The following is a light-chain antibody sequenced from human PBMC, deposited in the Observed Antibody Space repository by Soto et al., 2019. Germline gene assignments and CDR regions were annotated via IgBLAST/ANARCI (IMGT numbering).Light chain of an antibody. CDR3: QQYETYPHT. V-gene: IGKV1-5*03. CDR2: KTS. CDR1: QSMSRW. Sequence: DIQMTQSPSTLSASVGDRVIITCRASQSMSRWLAWYQQKPGKAPKLLIYKTSSLEIGVPPRFSGSGSGTEFTLTITSLQPEDFATYYCQQYETYPHTFGQGTKLEIK. J-gene: IGKJ2*01.